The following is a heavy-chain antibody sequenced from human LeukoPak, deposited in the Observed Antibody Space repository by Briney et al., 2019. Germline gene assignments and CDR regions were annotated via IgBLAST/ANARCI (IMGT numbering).Heavy chain of an antibody. Sequence: GGSLRLSCAASGFSFSGYGMSWVRQAPGKGLEWVSSISTSGGSTYYADSVKGRFTISRDNSKNTLYLQMNSLRAEDTAVYYCAKGPHSGSYRTFDYWGQGTLVTVSS. CDR3: AKGPHSGSYRTFDY. CDR2: ISTSGGST. CDR1: GFSFSGYG. D-gene: IGHD1-26*01. V-gene: IGHV3-23*01. J-gene: IGHJ4*02.